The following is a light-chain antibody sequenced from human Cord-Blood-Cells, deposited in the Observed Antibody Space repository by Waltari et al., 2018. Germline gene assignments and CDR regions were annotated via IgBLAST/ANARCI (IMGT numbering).Light chain of an antibody. CDR1: QDISNY. CDR3: QQYDNLLT. CDR2: DAS. Sequence: DIQMTQSPSSLSASVGDRVTITCQARQDISNYLNWYQQKPGKAPKLLIYDASNLETGVPSRFSGSGSGTDFTFTISSLQTEDIATYYCQQYDNLLTFGGGTKVEIK. V-gene: IGKV1-33*01. J-gene: IGKJ4*01.